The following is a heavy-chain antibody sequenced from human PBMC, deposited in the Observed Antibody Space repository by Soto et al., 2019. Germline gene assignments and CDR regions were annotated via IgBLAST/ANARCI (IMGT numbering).Heavy chain of an antibody. CDR1: GDNVSSNSAS. CDR3: ASSDISGFGFDY. CDR2: TSYRSKWYN. V-gene: IGHV6-1*01. Sequence: SQTLSITYDISGDNVSSNSASWNWIRQSPSRGLEWLGRTSYRSKWYNDYAVSVKSRITINPDTSKNQFSLQLNSVTPEDTALYYCASSDISGFGFDYWCQGTLVTV. D-gene: IGHD3-22*01. J-gene: IGHJ4*02.